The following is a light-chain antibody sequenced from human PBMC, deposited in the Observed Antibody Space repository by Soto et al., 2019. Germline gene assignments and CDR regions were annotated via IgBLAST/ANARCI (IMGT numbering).Light chain of an antibody. Sequence: EIVLTQSPATLSVSPGETATLSCRASQSVSTKLAWYQQKPGQAPRLLINGASTRATGVPARFSGWGSGTEFTLTISSLQSEDFAVYYCQQYGSSFITFGQGTRLEIK. CDR1: QSVSTK. V-gene: IGKV3-15*01. J-gene: IGKJ5*01. CDR2: GAS. CDR3: QQYGSSFIT.